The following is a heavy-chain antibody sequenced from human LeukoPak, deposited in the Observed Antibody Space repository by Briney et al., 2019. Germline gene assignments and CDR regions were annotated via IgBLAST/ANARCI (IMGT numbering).Heavy chain of an antibody. CDR2: IYHSGST. CDR3: ARHVYCSSTSCYYSEYFQH. J-gene: IGHJ1*01. CDR1: GYSISSGHY. V-gene: IGHV4-38-2*01. Sequence: PSETLSLTCAVSGYSISSGHYWGWIRQPPGKGLEWIGSIYHSGSTYYNPSLKSRVTISVDTSKNQFSLKLSSVTAADTAVYYCARHVYCSSTSCYYSEYFQHWGQGTLVTVSS. D-gene: IGHD2-2*01.